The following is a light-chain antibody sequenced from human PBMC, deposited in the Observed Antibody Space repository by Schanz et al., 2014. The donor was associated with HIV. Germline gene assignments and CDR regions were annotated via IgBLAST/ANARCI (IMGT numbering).Light chain of an antibody. CDR3: ATWDDSLNGWV. J-gene: IGLJ3*02. V-gene: IGLV2-14*02. CDR1: SSDVGSYNL. CDR2: EVS. Sequence: QSALTQPASVSGSPGQSITISCTGTSSDVGSYNLVSWYQQHPGKAPKLMIYEVSKRPSGVPDRFSGSTSGTSASLAISGLQSEDEADYYCATWDDSLNGWVFGGGTKLTVL.